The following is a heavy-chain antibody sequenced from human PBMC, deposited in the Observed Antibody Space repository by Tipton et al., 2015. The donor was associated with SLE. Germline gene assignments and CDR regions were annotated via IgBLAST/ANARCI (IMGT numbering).Heavy chain of an antibody. CDR3: ATGRTVYYYYMDV. Sequence: TLSLTCTVSGGSISSYYWSWIRQPAGKGLEWIGRIYTSGSTNYNPSLKSRVTMSVDTSKNQFSLKLSSVTAADTAVYYCATGRTVYYYYMDVWGKGTTVTVSS. J-gene: IGHJ6*03. CDR1: GGSISSYY. CDR2: IYTSGST. V-gene: IGHV4-4*07. D-gene: IGHD1-1*01.